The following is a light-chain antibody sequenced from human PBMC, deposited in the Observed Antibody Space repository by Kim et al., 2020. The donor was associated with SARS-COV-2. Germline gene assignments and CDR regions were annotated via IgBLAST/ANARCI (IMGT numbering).Light chain of an antibody. V-gene: IGLV2-11*01. J-gene: IGLJ3*02. CDR2: DVS. CDR3: CSYAGSYTWV. Sequence: GKTVNISCTGTSSDVGGYNYGSWYQQHPGKAPKLMIYDVSKRPSGVSDRFSGSKSGNTASLTISGLQAEDEADYYCCSYAGSYTWVFGGGTQLTVL. CDR1: SSDVGGYNY.